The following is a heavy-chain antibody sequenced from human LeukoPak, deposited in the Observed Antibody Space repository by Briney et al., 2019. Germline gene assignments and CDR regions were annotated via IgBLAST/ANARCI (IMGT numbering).Heavy chain of an antibody. CDR3: ATDTSYSWYDTFGEY. CDR1: GYTFTSYG. J-gene: IGHJ4*02. D-gene: IGHD6-13*01. V-gene: IGHV1-18*01. CDR2: ISASNGNT. Sequence: ASVKVSRKASGYTFTSYGISWVRQAPGQGLEWMGWISASNGNTDYAQKFQGRVTMTTDTSTTTAYMELRSLRSDDTAVYYCATDTSYSWYDTFGEYWGQGTLVTVSS.